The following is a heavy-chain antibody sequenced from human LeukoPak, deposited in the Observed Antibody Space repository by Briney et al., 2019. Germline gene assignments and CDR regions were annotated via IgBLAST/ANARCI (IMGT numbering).Heavy chain of an antibody. CDR3: ARDSLLMAAAEGGYFDY. D-gene: IGHD6-13*01. CDR1: GYTFTSYY. Sequence: ASVKVSCKASGYTFTSYYMHWVRQAPGQGLEWMGIINPSGGSTSYAQKFQGRVTMTRDTSTSTVYMELSSLRSEDTAVYYCARDSLLMAAAEGGYFDYWGQGTLVTISS. V-gene: IGHV1-46*01. CDR2: INPSGGST. J-gene: IGHJ4*02.